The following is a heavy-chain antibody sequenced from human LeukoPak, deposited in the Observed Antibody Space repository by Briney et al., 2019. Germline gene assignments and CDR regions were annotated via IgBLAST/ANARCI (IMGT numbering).Heavy chain of an antibody. CDR3: ASKYSSGWYYFDY. J-gene: IGHJ4*02. CDR1: GFTHSNYW. Sequence: GGSLRLSCAASGFTHSNYWMTWVRQAPGRGLEWVANIKPDGSEKYYVDSVKGRFTISRDNAKNSLYLQMNSLRAEDTAVYYCASKYSSGWYYFDYWGQGTLVTVSS. V-gene: IGHV3-7*01. D-gene: IGHD6-19*01. CDR2: IKPDGSEK.